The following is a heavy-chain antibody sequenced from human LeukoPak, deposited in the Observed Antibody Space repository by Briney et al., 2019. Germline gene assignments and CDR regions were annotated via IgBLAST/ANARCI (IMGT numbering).Heavy chain of an antibody. V-gene: IGHV3-48*03. J-gene: IGHJ4*02. CDR2: ISSSGSTI. CDR3: ASVTYYYDSSGYYHFDY. Sequence: GGSLRLSCAASGFTFSSYEMNWVRQAPGKGLEWVSYISSSGSTIYYADSVKGRFTISRDNAKNSLYLQMNSLRAEDTAVYYCASVTYYYDSSGYYHFDYWGQGTLVTVPS. D-gene: IGHD3-22*01. CDR1: GFTFSSYE.